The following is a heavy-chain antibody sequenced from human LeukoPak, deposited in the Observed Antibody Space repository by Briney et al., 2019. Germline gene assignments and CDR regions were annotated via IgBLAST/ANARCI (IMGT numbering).Heavy chain of an antibody. Sequence: PSQTLSLTCTVSGGSISSYYWSWIRQPPGKGLEWIGYIYYSGSTNYNPSLKSRVTISVDTSKNRFSLKLNSVTAADTAVYYCARVVGATSPFIDYWGQGTLVTVSS. CDR1: GGSISSYY. J-gene: IGHJ4*02. V-gene: IGHV4-59*01. CDR2: IYYSGST. D-gene: IGHD1-26*01. CDR3: ARVVGATSPFIDY.